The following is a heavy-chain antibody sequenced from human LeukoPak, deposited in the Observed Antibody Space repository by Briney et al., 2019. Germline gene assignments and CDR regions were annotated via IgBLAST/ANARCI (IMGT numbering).Heavy chain of an antibody. CDR1: GFTFSHYW. CDR2: INTDGTIV. Sequence: GGSLRLSCAASGFTFSHYWMHWVRQDAGKGLLLVAHINTDGTIVRYAESVRGRFTISRDNAKNTVFLQMNNLSAEDTAVYYCTRTAGMEVPSSTKWYLWYDPWGQGTPVIVSS. D-gene: IGHD2-2*01. V-gene: IGHV3-74*01. CDR3: TRTAGMEVPSSTKWYLWYDP. J-gene: IGHJ5*02.